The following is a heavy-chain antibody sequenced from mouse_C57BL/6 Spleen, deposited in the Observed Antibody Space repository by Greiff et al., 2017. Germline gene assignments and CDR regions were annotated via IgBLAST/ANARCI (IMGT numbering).Heavy chain of an antibody. CDR3: AREEGYYYGSIYACYAMDY. V-gene: IGHV1-72*01. CDR2: IDPNRGGT. D-gene: IGHD1-1*01. J-gene: IGHJ4*01. CDR1: GYTFTSYW. Sequence: QVQLQQPGAELVKPGASVKLSCKASGYTFTSYWMHWVKQRPGRGLEWIGRIDPNRGGTKYNEQFKSKATLTVDKPSSTAYMQLSSLTSEASAVYYCAREEGYYYGSIYACYAMDYWGQGTSVTVSS.